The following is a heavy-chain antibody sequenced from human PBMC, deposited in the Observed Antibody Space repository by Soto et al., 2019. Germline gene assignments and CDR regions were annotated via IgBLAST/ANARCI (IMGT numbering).Heavy chain of an antibody. CDR1: GFTFSSYG. J-gene: IGHJ6*03. Sequence: GGSLRLSCAASGFTFSSYGMHWVRQAPGKGLEWVAVISYDGSNKYYADSVKGRFTISIDNSKNTLYLQMNSLRAEDTAVYYCAKDRGGSGRGYYYYYYLDVWGKGTTVTVSS. CDR2: ISYDGSNK. V-gene: IGHV3-30*18. D-gene: IGHD3-10*01. CDR3: AKDRGGSGRGYYYYYYLDV.